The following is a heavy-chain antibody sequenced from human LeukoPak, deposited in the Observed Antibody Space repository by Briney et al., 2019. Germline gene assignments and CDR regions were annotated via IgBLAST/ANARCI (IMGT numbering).Heavy chain of an antibody. D-gene: IGHD1-26*01. CDR3: AKGDSGSYQGYYFDY. CDR1: GLTFDDYA. J-gene: IGHJ4*02. V-gene: IGHV3-9*03. Sequence: GGCLRLSCAASGLTFDDYAMHWVRQAPGKGLEWGSGISWNSGSIGYADSVKGRFTISRDNAKNSLYLQMNSLRAEDMALYYCAKGDSGSYQGYYFDYWGQGTLVTVSS. CDR2: ISWNSGSI.